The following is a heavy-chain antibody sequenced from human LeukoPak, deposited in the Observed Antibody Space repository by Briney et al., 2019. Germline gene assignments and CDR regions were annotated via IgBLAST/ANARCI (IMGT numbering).Heavy chain of an antibody. CDR1: GFSFDDLG. D-gene: IGHD6-6*01. J-gene: IGHJ6*03. Sequence: GGSLRLSCAASGFSFDDLGMTWVRQVPGKGLEWVAGIDWNGASTGYADSVRGRFTISRDNAKNSLYLQMNSLRAEDTALYYCARAVCPTIKFCDSSYFMDVWGKGTTVNVS. V-gene: IGHV3-20*04. CDR3: ARAVCPTIKFCDSSYFMDV. CDR2: IDWNGAST.